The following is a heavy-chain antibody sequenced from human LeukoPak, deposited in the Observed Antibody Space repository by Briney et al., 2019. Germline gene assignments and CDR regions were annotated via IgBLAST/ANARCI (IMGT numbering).Heavy chain of an antibody. CDR1: GYTFTGYY. V-gene: IGHV1-2*02. Sequence: GASVKVSCKASGYTFTGYYMHWVRQAPGQGLEWMGWINPNSGGTNYAQKFQGRVTMTRDTSISTAYMELSGLTSDDTAVYYCARAPFCGVDCPPTIDYWGQGTLVTVSS. CDR2: INPNSGGT. D-gene: IGHD2-21*02. J-gene: IGHJ4*02. CDR3: ARAPFCGVDCPPTIDY.